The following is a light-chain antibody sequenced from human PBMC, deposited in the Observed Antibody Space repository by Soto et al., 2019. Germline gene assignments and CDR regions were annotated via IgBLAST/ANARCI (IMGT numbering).Light chain of an antibody. J-gene: IGKJ4*01. V-gene: IGKV3-15*01. Sequence: EIVMTQSPATLSVSAGERATLSCRASQSVSSNLAWYQQKPGQAPRLLIYDASTRATGIPARFSGSGSGTDFTLTISSLQSEDFAFYYCQQYNDWPPLTFGGGTKVEIK. CDR1: QSVSSN. CDR3: QQYNDWPPLT. CDR2: DAS.